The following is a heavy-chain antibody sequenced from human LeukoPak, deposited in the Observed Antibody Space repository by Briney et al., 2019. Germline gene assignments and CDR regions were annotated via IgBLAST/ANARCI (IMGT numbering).Heavy chain of an antibody. CDR3: ARDGRYYGSGNYYGMYV. Sequence: ASVKVSCKAFGYTFSSYYMHWVRQAPGQGLEWMGIINPTGGGNKRYAQKFQGRVTMTSDTSASTVYMELSSLRSEDTAVYYCARDGRYYGSGNYYGMYVWGKGTTVTVS. CDR2: INPTGGGNK. J-gene: IGHJ6*04. D-gene: IGHD3-10*01. V-gene: IGHV1-46*01. CDR1: GYTFSSYY.